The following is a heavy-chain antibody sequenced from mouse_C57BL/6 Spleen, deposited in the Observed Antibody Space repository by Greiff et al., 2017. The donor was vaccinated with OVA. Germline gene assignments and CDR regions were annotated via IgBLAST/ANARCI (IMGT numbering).Heavy chain of an antibody. CDR1: GYTFTDYN. V-gene: IGHV1-18*01. CDR3: ARFYYYGSSSHWYFDV. J-gene: IGHJ1*03. CDR2: INPNNGGT. Sequence: VQLQQSGPELVKPGASVKIPCKASGYTFTDYNMDWVKQSHGKSLEWIGDINPNNGGTIYNQKFKGKATLTVDKSSSTAYMELRSLTSEDTAVYYCARFYYYGSSSHWYFDVWGTGTTVTVSS. D-gene: IGHD1-1*01.